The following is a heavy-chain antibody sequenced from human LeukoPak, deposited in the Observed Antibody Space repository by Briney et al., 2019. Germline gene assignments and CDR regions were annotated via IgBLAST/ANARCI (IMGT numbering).Heavy chain of an antibody. J-gene: IGHJ2*01. CDR2: GDYSGGT. Sequence: SETLSLTCTVSGDSFSSVTDYWAWIRQPPGKGLEWIASGDYSGGTYYNPSLESRVAISADMSKNQFSLKLTSVTGADTAVYYCARVSSSRLHWYFDLWGRGTLVTVSS. CDR3: ARVSSSRLHWYFDL. CDR1: GDSFSSVTDY. V-gene: IGHV4-39*07. D-gene: IGHD6-6*01.